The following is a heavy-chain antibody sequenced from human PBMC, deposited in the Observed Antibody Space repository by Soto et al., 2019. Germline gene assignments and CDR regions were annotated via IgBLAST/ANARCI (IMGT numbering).Heavy chain of an antibody. V-gene: IGHV1-69*10. CDR1: GCTFSSYA. CDR2: ISPILGIA. D-gene: IGHD2-8*01. Sequence: ASVKVSCKASGCTFSSYAISWVRQAPGQGLEWMGGISPILGIANYAQKLQGRVTMTTDTSTSTAYMELRSLRSDDTAVYYCARTLMEARAPPHTLYIWG. CDR3: ARTLMEARAPPHTLYI. J-gene: IGHJ3*02.